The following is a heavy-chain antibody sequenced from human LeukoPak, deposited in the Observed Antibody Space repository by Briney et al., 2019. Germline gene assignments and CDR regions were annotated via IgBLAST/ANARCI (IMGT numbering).Heavy chain of an antibody. J-gene: IGHJ4*02. CDR3: AKSYGSGSASYRN. Sequence: GSLRLSCAASGFTFSNYAMSWVRQAPGKGLEWVSSISEIGGTTYSADSVKGRFTISRDNSKNTLCLQMNSLRAEDTAVYYCAKSYGSGSASYRNWGQGTLVTVSS. CDR1: GFTFSNYA. CDR2: ISEIGGTT. V-gene: IGHV3-23*01. D-gene: IGHD3-10*01.